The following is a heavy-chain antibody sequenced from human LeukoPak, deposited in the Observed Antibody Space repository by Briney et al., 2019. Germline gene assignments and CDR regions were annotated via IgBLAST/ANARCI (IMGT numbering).Heavy chain of an antibody. J-gene: IGHJ4*02. CDR3: ARARSMLRLRSSFDF. D-gene: IGHD2-21*02. CDR2: ISGGASNT. Sequence: QPGGSLRLSRAASGFTFSSYAMSWVRQAPGKGLEWISSISGGASNTYYVDSVKGRFTISRDSSNNTLLLQMTSLRVEDTAIYFCARARSMLRLRSSFDFWGQGALVTVSS. V-gene: IGHV3-23*01. CDR1: GFTFSSYA.